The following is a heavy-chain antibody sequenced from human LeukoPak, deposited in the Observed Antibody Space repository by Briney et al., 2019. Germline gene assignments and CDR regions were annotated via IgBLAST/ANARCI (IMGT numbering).Heavy chain of an antibody. V-gene: IGHV1-46*01. J-gene: IGHJ4*02. D-gene: IGHD6-13*01. CDR2: INPSGGST. CDR1: GYTFTSYY. CDR3: ARDSSSWGPLRY. Sequence: ASVKVSCKASGYTFTSYYMHWVRQAPGQGLEWMGIINPSGGSTSYAQKFQGRVTMTRDISTSTVYMELSSLRSEDTAVYYCARDSSSWGPLRYWGQGTLVTVSS.